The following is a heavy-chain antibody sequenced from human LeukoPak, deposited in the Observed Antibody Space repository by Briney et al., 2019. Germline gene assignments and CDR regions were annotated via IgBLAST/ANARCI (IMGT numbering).Heavy chain of an antibody. D-gene: IGHD3-10*01. CDR3: ARGADHGGSYYPD. V-gene: IGHV3-74*01. CDR1: GFRFSNSW. CDR2: MKTDGTRI. J-gene: IGHJ4*02. Sequence: GGSLRLSCAASGFRFSNSWMYRVRQGPGKGPVWVSRMKTDGTRIEYADSVKGRFTISRDNAKNTLFLQMSSLRVEDTAVYYCARGADHGGSYYPDWGQGTRVTVSS.